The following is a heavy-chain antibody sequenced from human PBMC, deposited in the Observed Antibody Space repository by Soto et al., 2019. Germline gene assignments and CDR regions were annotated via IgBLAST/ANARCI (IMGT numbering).Heavy chain of an antibody. Sequence: SETLSLTCAVYGGSFSGYYWSWIRQPPGKGLEWIGEINHSGSTNYNPSLKSRVTISVDTSKNQFSLKLSSVTAADTAVYYCARNYYGSGSYLGPLHYYYYMYVWGKGTTVTVSS. D-gene: IGHD3-10*01. CDR1: GGSFSGYY. J-gene: IGHJ6*03. CDR2: INHSGST. V-gene: IGHV4-34*01. CDR3: ARNYYGSGSYLGPLHYYYYMYV.